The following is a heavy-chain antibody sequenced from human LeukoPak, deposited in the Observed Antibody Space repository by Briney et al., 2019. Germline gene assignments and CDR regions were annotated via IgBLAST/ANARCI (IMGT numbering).Heavy chain of an antibody. D-gene: IGHD4-11*01. CDR1: GGSISSGGYS. Sequence: PSQTLSLTCAVSGGSISSGGYSWSWIRQPPGKGLEWIGYIYHSGSTYYNPSLKSRVTISVDRSKNQFSLKLSSMTAADTAVYYCAGDYSNHYYGMDVWGQGTTVTVSS. V-gene: IGHV4-30-2*01. J-gene: IGHJ6*02. CDR3: AGDYSNHYYGMDV. CDR2: IYHSGST.